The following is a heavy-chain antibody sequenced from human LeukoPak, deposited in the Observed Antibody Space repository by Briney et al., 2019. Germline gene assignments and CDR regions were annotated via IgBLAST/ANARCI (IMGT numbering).Heavy chain of an antibody. CDR2: INHSGST. CDR3: ARGGYQLLLVYYYYGMDV. D-gene: IGHD2-2*01. CDR1: GGSFSGYY. Sequence: SETLSLTCAVYGGSFSGYYWSWIRQPPGKGLEWIGEINHSGSTNYNPSLKSRVTISVDTSKNRFSLKLSSVTAADTAVYYCARGGYQLLLVYYYYGMDVWGQGTTVTVSS. V-gene: IGHV4-34*01. J-gene: IGHJ6*02.